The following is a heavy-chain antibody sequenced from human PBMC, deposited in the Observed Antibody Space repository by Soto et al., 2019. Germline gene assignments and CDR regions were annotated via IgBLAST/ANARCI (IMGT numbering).Heavy chain of an antibody. V-gene: IGHV3-13*04. J-gene: IGHJ4*02. CDR3: ARGQEVGAHFFDS. CDR2: IGVSGDT. CDR1: GFTFSKFD. Sequence: PGGSLRLACEASGFTFSKFDMHWVGQPKGKGLEWVSTIGVSGDTYYAVSVKGRFTISRDNAKNSLSLQMNSLRAGDTALYFCARGQEVGAHFFDSWGQGTQVTVSS. D-gene: IGHD2-15*01.